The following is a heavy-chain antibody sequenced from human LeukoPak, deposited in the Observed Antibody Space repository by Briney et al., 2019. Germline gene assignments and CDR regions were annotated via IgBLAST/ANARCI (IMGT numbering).Heavy chain of an antibody. J-gene: IGHJ4*02. CDR2: INLNSGNT. D-gene: IGHD1-26*01. CDR3: ARVTGSIDY. CDR1: GYTFTSYD. Sequence: GASVKVSCKAPGYTFTSYDINWVRQATGQGLEWMGWINLNSGNTGYAQNFQGRLTMTRDTSINTAYMELSTLRSEDTAVYYCARVTGSIDYWGQGTLVTVSS. V-gene: IGHV1-8*01.